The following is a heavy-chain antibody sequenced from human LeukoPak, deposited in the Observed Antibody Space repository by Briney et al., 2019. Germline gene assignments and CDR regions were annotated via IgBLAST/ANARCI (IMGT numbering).Heavy chain of an antibody. J-gene: IGHJ6*04. V-gene: IGHV3-74*01. CDR1: GFTLSSNW. Sequence: PGGSLRLSCAASGFTLSSNWMHWVRQAPGKGLVWVSRINSNGSRRNYADSVRGRFTISRDNAKNTVYLQMNSLKSEDTAVYYCARVEDVWGKGTTVIVSS. CDR2: INSNGSRR. CDR3: ARVEDV.